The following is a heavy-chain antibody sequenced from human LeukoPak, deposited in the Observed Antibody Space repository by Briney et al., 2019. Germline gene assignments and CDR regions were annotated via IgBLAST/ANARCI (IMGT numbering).Heavy chain of an antibody. V-gene: IGHV3-23*01. J-gene: IGHJ4*02. CDR3: ANDEQHKYSYYSSGYYGYDY. Sequence: GGSLRLSCGASVFTFRSYAMSWVRQAPGKGLEWVSAISGSGGSTYYADSVKGRFTISRDNSKNTLYLQMNSLRAEDTAVYYCANDEQHKYSYYSSGYYGYDYWGQGTLVTVSS. CDR2: ISGSGGST. CDR1: VFTFRSYA. D-gene: IGHD3-22*01.